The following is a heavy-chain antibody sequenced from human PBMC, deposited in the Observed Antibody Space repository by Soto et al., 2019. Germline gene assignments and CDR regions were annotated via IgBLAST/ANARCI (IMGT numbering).Heavy chain of an antibody. CDR3: AKDLRMIVVVITTDY. Sequence: EVQLLESGGGLVQPGGSLRLSCAASGFTFSSYAMSWVRQAPGKGLEWVSAISGSGGSTYYADSVKGRFTISRDNSKNTLYRQMNSLRAEDTAVYYCAKDLRMIVVVITTDYWGQGTLVTVSS. V-gene: IGHV3-23*01. D-gene: IGHD3-22*01. CDR1: GFTFSSYA. CDR2: ISGSGGST. J-gene: IGHJ4*02.